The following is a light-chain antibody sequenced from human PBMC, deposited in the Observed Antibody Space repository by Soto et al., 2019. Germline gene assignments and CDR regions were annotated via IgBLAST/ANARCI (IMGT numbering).Light chain of an antibody. Sequence: EMVMTQSPATLSVSPGERATLSCSASQSVSSNLAWYQQKPGQAPRLLIYGASTRATGIPARFSGSGSGTEFTLTISSLQPEDFAVYYCQQYNNWPPLTFGGGTKVEIK. CDR2: GAS. CDR3: QQYNNWPPLT. CDR1: QSVSSN. V-gene: IGKV3-15*01. J-gene: IGKJ4*01.